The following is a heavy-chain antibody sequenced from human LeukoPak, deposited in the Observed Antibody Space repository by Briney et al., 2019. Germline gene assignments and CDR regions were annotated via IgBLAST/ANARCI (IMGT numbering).Heavy chain of an antibody. D-gene: IGHD1-14*01. J-gene: IGHJ4*02. CDR1: GFTFSTSA. V-gene: IGHV3-23*01. Sequence: PGGSLRLYCAASGFTFSTSAMSWVRQAPGKGLEWVSVISGSGGSTYYADSVKGRFTISRDNSNNTLYLQMNSLRAEDTAIYYCAIRNYYFAYWGQGTLVTVSS. CDR2: ISGSGGST. CDR3: AIRNYYFAY.